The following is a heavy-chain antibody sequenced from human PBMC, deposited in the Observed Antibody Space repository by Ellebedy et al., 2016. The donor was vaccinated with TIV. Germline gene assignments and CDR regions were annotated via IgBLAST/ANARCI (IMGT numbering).Heavy chain of an antibody. CDR3: AKEGDSSGHAGDLDY. Sequence: GGSLRLXXVASEFAFSRYPMHWVRQAPGKGLEWVTVVSYDGRAKSYADSVKGRFTISRDNSKNTVYLEMNSLRPDDTAVYFCAKEGDSSGHAGDLDYWGQGTLVTVPS. CDR1: EFAFSRYP. D-gene: IGHD6-19*01. V-gene: IGHV3-30*04. CDR2: VSYDGRAK. J-gene: IGHJ4*02.